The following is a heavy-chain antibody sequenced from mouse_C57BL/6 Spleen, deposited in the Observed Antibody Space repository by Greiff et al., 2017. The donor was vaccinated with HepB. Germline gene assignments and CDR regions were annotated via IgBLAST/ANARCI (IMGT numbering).Heavy chain of an antibody. J-gene: IGHJ2*01. V-gene: IGHV1-69*01. D-gene: IGHD6-5*01. CDR1: GYTFTSYW. Sequence: VQLQQPGAELVMPGASVKLSCKASGYTFTSYWMHWVKQRPGKGLEWIGEIDPSDSYTNYNQKFKGKSTLTVDKSSSTAYMQLSSLTSEDSAVYYCARQVRKPNYFDYWGQGTTLTVSS. CDR2: IDPSDSYT. CDR3: ARQVRKPNYFDY.